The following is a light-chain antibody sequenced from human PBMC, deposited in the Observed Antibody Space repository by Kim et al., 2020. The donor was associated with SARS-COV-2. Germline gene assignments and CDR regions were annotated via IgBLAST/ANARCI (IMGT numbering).Light chain of an antibody. J-gene: IGLJ1*01. CDR3: QVWDSDTYL. CDR1: SFGRKN. Sequence: VAPGQPAIITCGGNSFGRKNVHWNQQKPGQAPVLVIFRNNIRPAGIPERFSASTSGNPATLTISGAQAGDEADYYCQVWDSDTYLFGTGTKVTVL. CDR2: RNN. V-gene: IGLV3-9*01.